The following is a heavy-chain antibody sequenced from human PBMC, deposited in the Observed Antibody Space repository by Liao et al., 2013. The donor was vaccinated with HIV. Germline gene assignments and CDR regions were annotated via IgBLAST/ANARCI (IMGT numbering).Heavy chain of an antibody. CDR3: ARVLMDLTTRRYFES. V-gene: IGHV4-61*02. CDR1: GGSIRGGSYY. Sequence: QVQLQESGPGLVKPSQTLSLTCSVSGGSIRGGSYYWGWIRQPAGKGLEWVGHIYSSGSSNYNPALKSRVAISADTSKNQVSLRVDSVTAPDTAVYYCARVLMDLTTRRYFESWGQG. J-gene: IGHJ4*03. CDR2: IYSSGSS. D-gene: IGHD4-11*01.